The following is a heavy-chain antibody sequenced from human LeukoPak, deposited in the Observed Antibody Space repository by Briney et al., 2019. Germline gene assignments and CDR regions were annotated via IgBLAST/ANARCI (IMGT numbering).Heavy chain of an antibody. D-gene: IGHD3/OR15-3a*01. CDR3: ARSEFFDWLRGFDY. J-gene: IGHJ4*02. CDR2: IIPIFGTA. Sequence: SVKVSCKASGYTFTSYGISWVRQAPGQGLEWMGGIIPIFGTANYAQKFQGRVTITADKSTSTAYMELSSLRSEDTAVYYCARSEFFDWLRGFDYWGQGTLVTVSS. CDR1: GYTFTSYG. V-gene: IGHV1-69*06.